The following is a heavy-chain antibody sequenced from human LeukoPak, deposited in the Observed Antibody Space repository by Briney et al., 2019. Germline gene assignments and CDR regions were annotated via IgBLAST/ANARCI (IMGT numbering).Heavy chain of an antibody. CDR3: AKTRPLDSSSWSHGDY. D-gene: IGHD6-13*01. CDR1: GFTFSDYA. J-gene: IGHJ4*02. V-gene: IGHV3-23*01. CDR2: ISGSGGSI. Sequence: PGGSLRLSCTASGFTFSDYAMSWVRQAPGKGLEWVSGISGSGGSIRYADSVKGRFTISRDNSKNTLYLQMNSLRAEDTAVYYCAKTRPLDSSSWSHGDYWGQGTLVTVSS.